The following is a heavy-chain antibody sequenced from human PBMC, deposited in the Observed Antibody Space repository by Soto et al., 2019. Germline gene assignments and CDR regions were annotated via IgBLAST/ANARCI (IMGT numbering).Heavy chain of an antibody. D-gene: IGHD6-19*01. CDR3: ARETGLRSSGWSYYFDF. J-gene: IGHJ4*02. CDR2: ISGSGGTI. CDR1: GFTLSSYS. Sequence: EVQLVESGGGMVQPGGSLRFSCAASGFTLSSYSMHWVRQAPGKGLEWVSYISGSGGTIYYADSVKGRFTISRDNAKNSLSGQMNRLRDEDTAVYFCARETGLRSSGWSYYFDFWGQGTRVTVSS. V-gene: IGHV3-48*02.